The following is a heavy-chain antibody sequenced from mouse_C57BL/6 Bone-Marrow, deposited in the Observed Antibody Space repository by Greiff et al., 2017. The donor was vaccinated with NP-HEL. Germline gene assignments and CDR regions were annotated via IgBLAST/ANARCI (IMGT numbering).Heavy chain of an antibody. Sequence: VQLQQPGAELVKPGASVKMSCKASGYTFTSYWITWVKQRPGQGLEWIGDIYPGSGSTNYNEKFKSKATLTVEPSSSTAYLQLSRLTSEDSAVYYCARLSLTGGWYFDVWGTGTTVTVSS. CDR2: IYPGSGST. CDR3: ARLSLTGGWYFDV. D-gene: IGHD4-1*01. V-gene: IGHV1-55*01. CDR1: GYTFTSYW. J-gene: IGHJ1*03.